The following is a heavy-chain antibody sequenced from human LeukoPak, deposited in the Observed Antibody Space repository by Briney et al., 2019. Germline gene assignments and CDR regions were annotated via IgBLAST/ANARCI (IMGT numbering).Heavy chain of an antibody. V-gene: IGHV3-11*01. CDR1: GFPFSYYY. Sequence: GALRLSFAASGFPFSYYYMRWICPAPGEGLEGINYINGRGSTMYYAESLKGRFTISRDNAKNSLYLQMNSLRAEDTAVYYCARAAHCSSTSCYAGHFDYWGQGTLVTVSS. D-gene: IGHD2-2*01. CDR2: INGRGSTM. J-gene: IGHJ4*02. CDR3: ARAAHCSSTSCYAGHFDY.